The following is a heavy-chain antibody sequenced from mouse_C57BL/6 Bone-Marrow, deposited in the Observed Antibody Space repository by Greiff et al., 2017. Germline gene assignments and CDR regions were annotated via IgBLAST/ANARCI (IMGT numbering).Heavy chain of an antibody. CDR3: ARKRYDYDGFAY. Sequence: VQLVESGPGLVAPSQSLSITCTVSGFSLTSYAISWVRQPPGKGLEWLGVIWPGGGTNYNSALKSRLSISKDNSKSQVFLKMNSLQTDDTARYYCARKRYDYDGFAYWGQGTLVTVSA. V-gene: IGHV2-9-1*01. CDR1: GFSLTSYA. CDR2: IWPGGGT. J-gene: IGHJ3*01. D-gene: IGHD2-4*01.